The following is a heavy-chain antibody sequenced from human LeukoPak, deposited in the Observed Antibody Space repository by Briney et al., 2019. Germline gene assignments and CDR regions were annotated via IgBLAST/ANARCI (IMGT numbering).Heavy chain of an antibody. CDR1: GGSISSYY. D-gene: IGHD3-22*01. CDR2: IYTSGST. V-gene: IGHV4-4*07. J-gene: IGHJ4*02. Sequence: SETLSLTCTVAGGSISSYYWGWVRQPAGKGLEWIGRIYTSGSTNYNPSLKSRVTMSVDTSKNQFSLKLSSVTAADTAVYYCARRYYDSSGSRRFDYWGQGTLVTVSS. CDR3: ARRYYDSSGSRRFDY.